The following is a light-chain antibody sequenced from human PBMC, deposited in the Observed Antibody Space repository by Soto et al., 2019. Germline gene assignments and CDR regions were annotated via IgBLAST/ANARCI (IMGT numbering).Light chain of an antibody. CDR3: QQYGNSPWT. Sequence: EVVMTQSPATLPVSLGERATLSCRASQSVSSNVAWYQQKPGLAPRLLIHTSATRATGIPARFSGRGSGTDFTLTISRLEPEDFAVYYCQQYGNSPWTFGQGTKVDIK. CDR1: QSVSSN. J-gene: IGKJ1*01. V-gene: IGKV3-15*01. CDR2: TSA.